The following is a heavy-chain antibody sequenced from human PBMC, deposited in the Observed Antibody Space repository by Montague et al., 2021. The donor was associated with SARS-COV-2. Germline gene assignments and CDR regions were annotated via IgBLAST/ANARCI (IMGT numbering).Heavy chain of an antibody. CDR3: ARAEMYYDFWSGYPWTFYYFDY. Sequence: SLRLSCAASGFTFSSYEMNWVRQAPGKGLEWVSYISSSGSTIYYADPVKGRFTISRDNAKNSLYLQMNSLRAEDTAVYYCARAEMYYDFWSGYPWTFYYFDYWGQGTLVTVSS. CDR2: ISSSGSTI. V-gene: IGHV3-48*03. D-gene: IGHD3-3*01. CDR1: GFTFSSYE. J-gene: IGHJ4*02.